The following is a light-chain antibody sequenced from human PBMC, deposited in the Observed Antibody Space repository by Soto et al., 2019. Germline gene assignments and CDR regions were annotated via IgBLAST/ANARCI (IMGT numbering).Light chain of an antibody. CDR2: EVN. J-gene: IGLJ2*01. V-gene: IGLV2-8*01. CDR3: ASYAGL. Sequence: QSALTQPPSASGSPGQSVTISCAGTSSDIGAYDYVSWYQQQPGKAPKLIIYEVNKRPSGVPDRFSGSKSGNTASLTVSGLQTEDEAEYYCASYAGLFGGGTKLTVL. CDR1: SSDIGAYDY.